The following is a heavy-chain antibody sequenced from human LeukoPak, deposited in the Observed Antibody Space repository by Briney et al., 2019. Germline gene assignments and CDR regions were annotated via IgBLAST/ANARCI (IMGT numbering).Heavy chain of an antibody. CDR3: ARHSGSGWQALGY. J-gene: IGHJ4*02. Sequence: ASVKVSSKASGYTFSNYGISWVRQAPGLGLEWMGWTSYNGNTNYAQKFQDRVTMTTDTSTTTAYMELRSLESDDTAVYYCARHSGSGWQALGYWGQGTLVTVSS. D-gene: IGHD6-19*01. V-gene: IGHV1-18*04. CDR2: TSYNGNT. CDR1: GYTFSNYG.